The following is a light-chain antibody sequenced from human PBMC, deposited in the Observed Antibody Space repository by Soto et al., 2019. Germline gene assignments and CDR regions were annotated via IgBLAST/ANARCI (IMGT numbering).Light chain of an antibody. CDR3: QQYGTPLFT. Sequence: IVLTQSPGTLSLSPGERATLSCGASQSVTNNFLAWYQQKPGQAPRLLIYGSYIRATGVPARFRGSGSGTVFTLTISRLEPGDFAVYYCQQYGTPLFTFGPGTKVDIK. J-gene: IGKJ3*01. CDR2: GSY. V-gene: IGKV3-20*01. CDR1: QSVTNNF.